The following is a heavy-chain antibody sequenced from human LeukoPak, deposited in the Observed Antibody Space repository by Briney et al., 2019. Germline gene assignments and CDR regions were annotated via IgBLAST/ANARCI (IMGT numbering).Heavy chain of an antibody. D-gene: IGHD3-10*01. V-gene: IGHV4-61*02. CDR3: ATIGGGLIP. CDR1: GGSISSGSYY. CDR2: IYTSGST. J-gene: IGHJ1*01. Sequence: PSETLSLTCTVSGGSISSGSYYWSWIRQPAGKGLEWIGRIYTSGSTNYNPSLKSRVTISVDTSKNQFSLKLKSVTAADTAVYYCATIGGGLIPWGQGTLVIVSS.